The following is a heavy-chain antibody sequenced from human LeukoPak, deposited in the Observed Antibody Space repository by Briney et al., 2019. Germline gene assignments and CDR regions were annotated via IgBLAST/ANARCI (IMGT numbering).Heavy chain of an antibody. D-gene: IGHD2-21*01. CDR2: ISYSGNS. V-gene: IGHV4-39*01. Sequence: SETLSLTCTVSGGSISSNNYYWAWIRQPPGKGLEWIGTISYSGNSYYNPSLKSRVTISADTSKNQFSLTLTSVTAADTAVYYCPRNASDCTTSNCYRWFDPWGQRTLVTVSS. CDR3: PRNASDCTTSNCYRWFDP. CDR1: GGSISSNNYY. J-gene: IGHJ5*02.